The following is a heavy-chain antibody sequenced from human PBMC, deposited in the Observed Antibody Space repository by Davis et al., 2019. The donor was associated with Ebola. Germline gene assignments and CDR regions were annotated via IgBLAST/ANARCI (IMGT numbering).Heavy chain of an antibody. V-gene: IGHV4-59*08. Sequence: MPGGSLRLSCTVSGGSISGFFWSWIRQSPWEGLEWIGYIHGSGRTSYNPSFKSRVTISLDMSKNQFSLKVGSVTAADTAVYYCVRHVRGYDWGQGVPVTASS. D-gene: IGHD5-12*01. J-gene: IGHJ4*02. CDR2: IHGSGRT. CDR1: GGSISGFF. CDR3: VRHVRGYD.